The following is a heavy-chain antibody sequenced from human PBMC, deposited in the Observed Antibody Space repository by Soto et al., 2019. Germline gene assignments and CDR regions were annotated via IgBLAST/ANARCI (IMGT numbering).Heavy chain of an antibody. D-gene: IGHD3-22*01. Sequence: PSETLSLTCTVSGGSISSYYWSWIRQPPGKGLEWIGYIYYSGSTNYNPSLKSRVTISVDTSKNQFSLKLSSVTAADTAVYYCARVGYYDSSGVGAFDIWGQGTMVTV. V-gene: IGHV4-59*01. CDR3: ARVGYYDSSGVGAFDI. CDR1: GGSISSYY. J-gene: IGHJ3*02. CDR2: IYYSGST.